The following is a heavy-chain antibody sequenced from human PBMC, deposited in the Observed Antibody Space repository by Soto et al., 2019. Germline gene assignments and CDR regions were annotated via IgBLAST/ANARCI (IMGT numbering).Heavy chain of an antibody. CDR2: IYSGGST. CDR1: GFTVSSNY. Sequence: GGSLRLSCAASGFTVSSNYMSWVRQAPGKGLEWVSVIYSGGSTYYADSVKGRFTISRHNSKNTLYLQMNSLRAEDTAVYYCARGASGYSGYEVDYYYYYYMDVWGKGTTVTVSS. D-gene: IGHD5-12*01. J-gene: IGHJ6*03. V-gene: IGHV3-53*04. CDR3: ARGASGYSGYEVDYYYYYYMDV.